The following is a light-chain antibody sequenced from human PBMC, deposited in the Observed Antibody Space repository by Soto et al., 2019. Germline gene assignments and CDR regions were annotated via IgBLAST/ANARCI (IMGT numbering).Light chain of an antibody. CDR2: KAS. CDR3: QQYNIYSRT. J-gene: IGKJ1*01. Sequence: DIKVKQSPSTLSASVGDRVTITCRASQSISSWLAWYQQKPGKAPKLLIYKASSLESGVPSRFSGSGSGTEFTLTISSLQPDDFATYYCQQYNIYSRTFGQGTKVDIK. V-gene: IGKV1-5*03. CDR1: QSISSW.